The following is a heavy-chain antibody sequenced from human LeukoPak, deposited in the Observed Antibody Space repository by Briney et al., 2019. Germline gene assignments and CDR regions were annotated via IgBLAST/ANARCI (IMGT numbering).Heavy chain of an antibody. Sequence: PSETLSLTCAVDGGSFSGFYWSWIRQTAGKGLEWIGEINQSGNTNYNPSLTDYNPSLKSRVSISVDTSKKQLSLKLSSVTAADTGVYYRVRVRHDPLEYGYYMDVWGKGTTVTVSS. CDR1: GGSFSGFY. CDR3: VRVRHDPLEYGYYMDV. CDR2: INQSGNT. V-gene: IGHV4-34*01. D-gene: IGHD3-3*01. J-gene: IGHJ6*03.